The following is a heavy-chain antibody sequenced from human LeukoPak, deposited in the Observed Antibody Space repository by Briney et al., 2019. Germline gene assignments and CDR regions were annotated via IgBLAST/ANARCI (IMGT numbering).Heavy chain of an antibody. J-gene: IGHJ4*02. Sequence: GGSLRLSCAASGFTFSSYSMNWVRQAPGKGLEWVSSISSSSSYIYYADSVKGRFTISRDNAKNSLYLQMNSLRVEDTAVYYCAKDYSTLILVVVLDYWGQGSLVTVSS. CDR2: ISSSSSYI. V-gene: IGHV3-21*04. D-gene: IGHD3-22*01. CDR1: GFTFSSYS. CDR3: AKDYSTLILVVVLDY.